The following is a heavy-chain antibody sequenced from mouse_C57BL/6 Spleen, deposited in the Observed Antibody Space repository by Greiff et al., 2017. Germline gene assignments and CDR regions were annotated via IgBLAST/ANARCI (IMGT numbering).Heavy chain of an antibody. CDR3: AREGTDLFAY. V-gene: IGHV1-82*01. D-gene: IGHD3-3*01. J-gene: IGHJ3*01. Sequence: VQLQQSGPELVKPGASVKISCKASGYAFSSSWMNWVKQRPGKGLEWIGRIYPGDGDTNYNGKFKGKATLTADKSSSTAYMQLSSLTSEDSAVYFCAREGTDLFAYWGQGTLVTVSA. CDR2: IYPGDGDT. CDR1: GYAFSSSW.